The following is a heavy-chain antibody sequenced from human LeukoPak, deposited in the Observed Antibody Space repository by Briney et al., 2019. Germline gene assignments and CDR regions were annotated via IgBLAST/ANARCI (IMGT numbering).Heavy chain of an antibody. CDR3: ARADYDFWSGYYFFDY. Sequence: ASVKVSCKASGYTFTGYYMHWVRQAPGRGLEWMGWINPNSGGTNYAQKFQGRVTMTRDTSISTAYMELSRLRSDDTAVYYCARADYDFWSGYYFFDYWGQGTLVTVSS. V-gene: IGHV1-2*02. D-gene: IGHD3-3*01. J-gene: IGHJ4*02. CDR1: GYTFTGYY. CDR2: INPNSGGT.